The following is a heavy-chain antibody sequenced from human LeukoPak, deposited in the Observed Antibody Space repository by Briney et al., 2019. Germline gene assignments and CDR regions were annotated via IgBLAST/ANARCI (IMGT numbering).Heavy chain of an antibody. CDR3: ARATGTWYFDY. CDR2: IGTAGDT. Sequence: PGGSLRLSCAASGLTFSSYDMHWVRQATGKGLEWVSAIGTAGDTYYPGSVKGRFTISRENAKNSLYLQMNSLRAGDTAVYYCARATGTWYFDYGGQGTLVTVSS. J-gene: IGHJ4*02. D-gene: IGHD1-1*01. V-gene: IGHV3-13*01. CDR1: GLTFSSYD.